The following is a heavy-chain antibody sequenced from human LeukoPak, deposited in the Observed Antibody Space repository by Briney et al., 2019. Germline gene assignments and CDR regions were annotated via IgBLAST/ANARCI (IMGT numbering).Heavy chain of an antibody. CDR1: GGSFSGYY. CDR2: INHSGSP. J-gene: IGHJ4*02. Sequence: SETLSLTCAVYGGSFSGYYWSWVRQPPGKGLEWNGEINHSGSPYYNPSLKSRVTISVDTSKNQFSPKLSSVTAADTAVYYCARHPASYSGSYYPFDYWGQGTLVTVSS. CDR3: ARHPASYSGSYYPFDY. D-gene: IGHD1-26*01. V-gene: IGHV4-34*01.